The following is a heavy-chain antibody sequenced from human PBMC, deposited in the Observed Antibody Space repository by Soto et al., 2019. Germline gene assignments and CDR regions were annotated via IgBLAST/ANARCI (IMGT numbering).Heavy chain of an antibody. CDR1: GYSFTSYW. J-gene: IGHJ6*02. Sequence: GESLKISCKGSGYSFTSYWISWVRQMPGKGLEWMGRIDPSDSYTNYSPSFQGHVTISADKSISTAYLQWSSLKASDTAMYYCARLIWGGDCYSYYGMDVWGQGTTVTVSS. D-gene: IGHD2-21*02. CDR3: ARLIWGGDCYSYYGMDV. V-gene: IGHV5-10-1*01. CDR2: IDPSDSYT.